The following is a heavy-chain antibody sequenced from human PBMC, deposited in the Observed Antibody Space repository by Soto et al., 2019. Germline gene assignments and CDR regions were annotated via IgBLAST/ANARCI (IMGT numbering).Heavy chain of an antibody. CDR3: AKGKVWSGYFPLYYMDV. CDR1: GFTFSSYG. CDR2: ISYDGSNK. J-gene: IGHJ6*03. D-gene: IGHD3-3*01. Sequence: GGSLRLSCAASGFTFSSYGMHWVRQAPGKGLEWVAVISYDGSNKYYADSVKGRFTISRDNSKNTLYLQMNSLRAEDTAVYYCAKGKVWSGYFPLYYMDVWGKGTTVTVSS. V-gene: IGHV3-30*18.